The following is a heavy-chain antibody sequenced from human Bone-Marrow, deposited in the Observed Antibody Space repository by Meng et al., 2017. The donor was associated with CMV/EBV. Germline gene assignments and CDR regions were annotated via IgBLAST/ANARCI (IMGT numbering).Heavy chain of an antibody. CDR2: INPNSGGT. V-gene: IGHV1-2*02. CDR1: GYTFTGYY. CDR3: ARGRSGSHI. Sequence: ASVKVSCKASGYTFTGYYMHWVRQAPGQGLEWMGWINPNSGGTNYAQKFQGRVTMTRNTSITTAYMELSSLRSEDTAVYYCARGRSGSHIWGQGTLVTVSS. J-gene: IGHJ4*02. D-gene: IGHD1-26*01.